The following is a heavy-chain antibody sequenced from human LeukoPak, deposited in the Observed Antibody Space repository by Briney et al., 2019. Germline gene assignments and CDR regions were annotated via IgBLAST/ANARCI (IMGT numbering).Heavy chain of an antibody. CDR3: ARDAPGVSGVFDY. Sequence: GASVKVSCKASGYTFSSYGFSWVRQAPGQGLEWMGWISAYNGNTNHAQKFQGRVTMTTDTSTSTVYMELRSPRSDDTAVYYCARDAPGVSGVFDYWGQGTLVTVSS. V-gene: IGHV1-18*01. CDR1: GYTFSSYG. J-gene: IGHJ4*02. CDR2: ISAYNGNT. D-gene: IGHD2-8*01.